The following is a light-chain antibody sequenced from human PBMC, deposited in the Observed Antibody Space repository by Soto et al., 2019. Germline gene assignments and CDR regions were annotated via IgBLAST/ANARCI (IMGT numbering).Light chain of an antibody. CDR3: QNYYSARRT. J-gene: IGKJ1*01. V-gene: IGKV1-27*01. Sequence: IQMTQSPSSLSASVGDRVTITCRASQGIGNYLAWYQQKPGKVPNFLMYAAATLQPGVPSRFSGTGSGTDFTLTISSLQPEDVATYYCQNYYSARRTFGQGTKVES. CDR1: QGIGNY. CDR2: AAA.